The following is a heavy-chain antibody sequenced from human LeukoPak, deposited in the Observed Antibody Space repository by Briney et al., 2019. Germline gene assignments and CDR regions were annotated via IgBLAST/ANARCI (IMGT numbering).Heavy chain of an antibody. J-gene: IGHJ3*02. CDR3: ARTSTVVTFDAFDI. CDR1: GYTFTSYD. CDR2: MNPNSGNT. V-gene: IGHV1-8*01. Sequence: ASVKVSCKASGYTFTSYDINWVRQATGQGLEWMGWMNPNSGNTGYAQKFQGRVTMTRDMSTSTVYMELSSLRSEDTAVYYCARTSTVVTFDAFDIWGQGTMVTVSS. D-gene: IGHD4-23*01.